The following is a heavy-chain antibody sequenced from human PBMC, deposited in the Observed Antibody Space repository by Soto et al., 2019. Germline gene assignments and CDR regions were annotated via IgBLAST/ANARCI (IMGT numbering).Heavy chain of an antibody. CDR2: IYHSGST. V-gene: IGHV4-30-2*01. J-gene: IGHJ6*02. CDR3: ARQGFGALHGLVDV. Sequence: SETLSLTCAVSGGSISSGGYSWSWIRQPPGKGLEWIGYIYHSGSTYYNPSLKSRVTISVDRSKNQFSLKLSSVTAADTAVYYCARQGFGALHGLVDVWGQGTTVTVSS. D-gene: IGHD3-10*01. CDR1: GGSISSGGYS.